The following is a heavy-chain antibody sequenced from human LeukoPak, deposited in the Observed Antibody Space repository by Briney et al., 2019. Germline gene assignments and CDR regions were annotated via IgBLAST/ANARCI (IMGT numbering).Heavy chain of an antibody. Sequence: GGSLRLSCAASGFTVSSNYMSWVRQAPGKGLEWVSVIYSGGSTYYADSVKGRFTISRDISKNTLYLQMNSLRAEDTAVYYCARSSGWSDFDYWGQGTLATVSS. V-gene: IGHV3-53*01. J-gene: IGHJ4*02. CDR2: IYSGGST. CDR3: ARSSGWSDFDY. CDR1: GFTVSSNY. D-gene: IGHD6-19*01.